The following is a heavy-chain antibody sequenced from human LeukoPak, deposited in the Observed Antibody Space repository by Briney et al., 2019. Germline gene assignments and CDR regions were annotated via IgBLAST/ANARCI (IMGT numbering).Heavy chain of an antibody. CDR3: ARDLIR. CDR1: GFTFSDYA. V-gene: IGHV3-23*01. J-gene: IGHJ4*02. D-gene: IGHD3-3*02. CDR2: ISGSGGRT. Sequence: GGSLRLSCAASGFTFSDYAMNWVRQAPGKGLEWISSISGSGGRTYYADSVKGRFTISRDNAKNTLYLQMNSLRGEDTAVYYCARDLIRRGQGTLVTVSS.